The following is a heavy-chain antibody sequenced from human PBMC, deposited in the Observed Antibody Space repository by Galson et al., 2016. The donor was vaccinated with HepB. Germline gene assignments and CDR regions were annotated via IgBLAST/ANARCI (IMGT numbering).Heavy chain of an antibody. CDR1: GFTFSSYA. V-gene: IGHV3-23*01. D-gene: IGHD4-11*01. J-gene: IGHJ4*02. CDR3: AKSVNKGSFDY. Sequence: SLRLSCAASGFTFSSYAMSWVRQAPGKGLEWVSAISGSGGSTYYADSVKGWFTISRDNSKNTLYPQMNSLRAEDTAVYYCAKSVNKGSFDYWGQGTLVTVSS. CDR2: ISGSGGST.